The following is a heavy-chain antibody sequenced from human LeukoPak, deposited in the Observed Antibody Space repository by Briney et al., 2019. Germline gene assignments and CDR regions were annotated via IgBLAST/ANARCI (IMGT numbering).Heavy chain of an antibody. CDR2: ISSSSSYI. V-gene: IGHV3-21*01. D-gene: IGHD5-24*01. J-gene: IGHJ6*02. CDR1: GFIFSNYA. CDR3: AREGEMATITGYYYYGMDV. Sequence: GGSLRLSCAVSGFIFSNYAMNWVRQAPGKGLEWVSSISSSSSYIYYADSVKGRFTISRDNAKNSLYLQMNSLRAEDTAVYYCAREGEMATITGYYYYGMDVWGQGTTVTVSS.